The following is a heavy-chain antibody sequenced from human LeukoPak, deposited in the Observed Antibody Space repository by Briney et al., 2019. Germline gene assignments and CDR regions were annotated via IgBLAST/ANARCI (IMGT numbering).Heavy chain of an antibody. J-gene: IGHJ6*02. CDR1: GFTFSSYA. V-gene: IGHV3-23*01. CDR2: ISGSGGST. Sequence: QPGGSLRLSCAASGFTFSSYAMSWVRQAPGKGLEWVSAISGSGGSTYYADSVKGRFTISRDNSKNTLYLQMNSLRAEDTAVYYCAKVFFSWSGYDILTGYYNIYGMDVWGQGTTVTVSS. D-gene: IGHD3-9*01. CDR3: AKVFFSWSGYDILTGYYNIYGMDV.